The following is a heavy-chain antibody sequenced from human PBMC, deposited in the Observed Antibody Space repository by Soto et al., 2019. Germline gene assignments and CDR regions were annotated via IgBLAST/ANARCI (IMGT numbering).Heavy chain of an antibody. V-gene: IGHV4-31*03. CDR3: ASHRYPNYYGMDV. J-gene: IGHJ6*02. Sequence: KTSETLSLTCTVSGGSISSGVYYWSWIRHHPGKGLEWIGYIYYSGSTYYNPSLKSRVTISVDTSKNQFSLKLSSVTAADTAVYYCASHRYPNYYGMDVWGQGTTVTVSS. CDR2: IYYSGST. CDR1: GGSISSGVYY. D-gene: IGHD1-1*01.